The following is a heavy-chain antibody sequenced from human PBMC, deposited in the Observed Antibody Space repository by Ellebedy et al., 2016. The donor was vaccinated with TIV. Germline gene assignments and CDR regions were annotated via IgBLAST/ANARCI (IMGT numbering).Heavy chain of an antibody. D-gene: IGHD1-26*01. J-gene: IGHJ4*02. Sequence: MPSETLSLTCTVPGGSISSNYWDWIRQPPGKGLEWIGYIYNSVITNYNTSLKSRVTMSVDTSKRQLSLKLRSVTAADTAVYYCARRYSGSSYHYFDYWGQGTLVIVSS. CDR1: GGSISSNY. CDR2: IYNSVIT. CDR3: ARRYSGSSYHYFDY. V-gene: IGHV4-59*08.